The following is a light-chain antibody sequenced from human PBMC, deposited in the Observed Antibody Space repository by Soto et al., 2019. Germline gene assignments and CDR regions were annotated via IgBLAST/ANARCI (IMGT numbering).Light chain of an antibody. CDR2: GAS. CDR3: QQYNNWPGT. V-gene: IGKV3-15*01. J-gene: IGKJ1*01. Sequence: EMVLTQSPVTLSVSPGERATLSCRASQSVSSKLAWYQQKPGQAPRLLFYGASIGATGIPARFSGSGSETEFTLSISSLQSEDFAAYYCQQYNNWPGTFGQGTKV. CDR1: QSVSSK.